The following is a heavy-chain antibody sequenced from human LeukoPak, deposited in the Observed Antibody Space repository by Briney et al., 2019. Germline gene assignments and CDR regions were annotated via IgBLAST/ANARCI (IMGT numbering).Heavy chain of an antibody. D-gene: IGHD6-19*01. V-gene: IGHV4-39*01. Sequence: KTSETLSLTCTVSGGSISSSSYYWGWIRQPPGKGLEWSGSIYYSGSTYYNPSLKSLFTISVNTSKNQFSLKLSSVTAADTAVYYCARSQWLVPDYWGQGTLVTVSS. CDR2: IYYSGST. J-gene: IGHJ4*02. CDR1: GGSISSSSYY. CDR3: ARSQWLVPDY.